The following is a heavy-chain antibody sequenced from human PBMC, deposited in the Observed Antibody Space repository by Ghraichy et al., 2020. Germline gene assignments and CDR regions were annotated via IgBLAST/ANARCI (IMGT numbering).Heavy chain of an antibody. CDR1: GFAFNNYG. Sequence: GESLNISCAASGFAFNNYGMHWVRQAPGKGLEWVAVIWFDGSIKYYADSVKGRFTISRDNSKNTLILQMNGLRAEDTAVYYCARGDCSSASCYILRKWGQGTLVIVSS. V-gene: IGHV3-33*01. J-gene: IGHJ4*02. D-gene: IGHD2-2*02. CDR2: IWFDGSIK. CDR3: ARGDCSSASCYILRK.